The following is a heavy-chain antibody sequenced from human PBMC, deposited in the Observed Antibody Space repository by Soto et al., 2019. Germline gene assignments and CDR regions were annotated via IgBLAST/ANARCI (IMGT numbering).Heavy chain of an antibody. CDR3: AREMSIAAAGTIDY. Sequence: GGSLRLSCAASGFTFSSYWMSWVRQAPGKGLEWVANIKQDGSEKYYVDSVKGRFTISRDNAKNSLYLQMNSLRAEDTAVYYCAREMSIAAAGTIDYWGQGTLVTVSS. CDR1: GFTFSSYW. D-gene: IGHD6-13*01. J-gene: IGHJ4*02. V-gene: IGHV3-7*01. CDR2: IKQDGSEK.